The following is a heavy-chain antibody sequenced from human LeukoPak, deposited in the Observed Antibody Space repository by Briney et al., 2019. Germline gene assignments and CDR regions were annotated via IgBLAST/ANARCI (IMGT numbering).Heavy chain of an antibody. V-gene: IGHV3-23*01. CDR3: AKGYSSSWSQYFDY. J-gene: IGHJ4*02. CDR1: GFTFSSYA. CDR2: ISGSGGST. D-gene: IGHD6-13*01. Sequence: GGSLRLSCAASGFTFSSYAVSWVRQAPGKGLEWVSAISGSGGSTYYADSVKGRFTISRDNSKNTLYLQMNSLRAEDTAVYYCAKGYSSSWSQYFDYWGQGTLVTVSS.